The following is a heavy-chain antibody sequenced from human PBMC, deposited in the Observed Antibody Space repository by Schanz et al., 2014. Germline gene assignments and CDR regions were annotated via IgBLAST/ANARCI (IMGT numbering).Heavy chain of an antibody. J-gene: IGHJ4*02. V-gene: IGHV3-23*04. CDR1: GFTFSTYA. CDR2: MIGSGSSV. Sequence: EVQLVESGGGVVQPGGSLRLSCSASGFTFSTYAMSWARQTPGKGLEWVSRMIGSGSSVFYADSVKGRFSISRDNGETSVYLQINSLRVEDTAVYYCAKDGRLPYYGTGSDFDYWGQGTLVTVSS. D-gene: IGHD3-22*01. CDR3: AKDGRLPYYGTGSDFDY.